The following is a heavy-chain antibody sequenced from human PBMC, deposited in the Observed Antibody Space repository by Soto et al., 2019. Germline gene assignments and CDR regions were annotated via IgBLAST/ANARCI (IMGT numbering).Heavy chain of an antibody. CDR2: VFHSGGT. CDR3: ARPEIGTAAAGYDL. J-gene: IGHJ5*02. V-gene: IGHV4-39*01. Sequence: SETLSLTCTISAGPISGSPYYWGWIRQPPGKGLEWIGSVFHSGGTYHNPSLKSRVSISIDTSRNQFSLKLNSVTAADTAVYYCARPEIGTAAAGYDLWGQGTLVTVSS. CDR1: AGPISGSPYY. D-gene: IGHD6-13*01.